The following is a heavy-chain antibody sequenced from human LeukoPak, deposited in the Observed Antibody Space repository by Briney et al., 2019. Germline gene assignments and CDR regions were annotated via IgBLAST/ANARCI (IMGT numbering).Heavy chain of an antibody. CDR1: GFTFSSYG. CDR3: ARARPSMWIDY. D-gene: IGHD5-12*01. CDR2: IWCDGSNK. Sequence: GGSLRLSCAASGFTFSSYGMHWVRQAPGKGLEWVAFIWCDGSNKYYADAVKGRFTISRDSSKNTLYLQMNSLRPEDTAVYYCARARPSMWIDYWGQGTLVTVSS. J-gene: IGHJ4*02. V-gene: IGHV3-30*02.